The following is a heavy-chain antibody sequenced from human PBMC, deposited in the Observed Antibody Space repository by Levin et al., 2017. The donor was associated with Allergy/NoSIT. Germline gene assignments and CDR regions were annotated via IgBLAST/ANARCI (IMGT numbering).Heavy chain of an antibody. Sequence: LRLSCSVSGASISSGSYHWSWIRQPAGTGLEWIGRIDTGGTAYNPSLRSRVTISLDTSKNQFSLNLNSVTAADTAVYYCATYAGGRGGSGSWGQGTLVTVSS. V-gene: IGHV4-61*02. CDR2: IDTGGTA. CDR3: ATYAGGRGGSGS. CDR1: GASISSGSYH. J-gene: IGHJ5*02. D-gene: IGHD6-19*01.